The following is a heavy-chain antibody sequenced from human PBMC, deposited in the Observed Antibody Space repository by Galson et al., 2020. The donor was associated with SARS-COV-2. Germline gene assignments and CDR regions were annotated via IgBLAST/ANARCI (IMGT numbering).Heavy chain of an antibody. V-gene: IGHV4-4*07. D-gene: IGHD3-10*01. CDR1: GASLSRYY. CDR2: FYTSDIT. CDR3: ARDPYGSGTNYFDY. Sequence: ASETLSLTCTVSGASLSRYYWSWVRQPAGMGLEWIGRFYTSDITKYNPSLKSRVSMSVDTSKNQFSLRLTSVTAADTAVYYCARDPYGSGTNYFDYLGHGTGVTVSS. J-gene: IGHJ4*01.